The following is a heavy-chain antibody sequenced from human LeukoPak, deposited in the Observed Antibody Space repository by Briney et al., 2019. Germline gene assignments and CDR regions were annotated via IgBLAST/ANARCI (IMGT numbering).Heavy chain of an antibody. Sequence: GGSLRLSCAASGFTFSSYWMSWVRQAPGKGLEWVANIKEDGSKEYYVGSVKGRFTISRDNSKNTLYLQMNSLRAEDTAVYYCAKTYVPKPLFWSGPPGYWGQGTLVTVSS. CDR1: GFTFSSYW. CDR2: IKEDGSKE. CDR3: AKTYVPKPLFWSGPPGY. V-gene: IGHV3-7*03. D-gene: IGHD3-3*01. J-gene: IGHJ4*02.